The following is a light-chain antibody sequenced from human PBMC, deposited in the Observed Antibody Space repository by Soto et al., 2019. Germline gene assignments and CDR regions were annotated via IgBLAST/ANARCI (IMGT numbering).Light chain of an antibody. CDR2: GAS. CDR3: QHYNSYSEA. Sequence: DIQMTQSPSSVPASIGDTVTITCRASQDISTLLAWYQQKPGKAPKLLIYGASTLESGVPSRFSGRGSGTEFTLTISSLQPDDFATYYCQHYNSYSEAFGQGTKVDIK. CDR1: QDISTL. V-gene: IGKV1-5*01. J-gene: IGKJ1*01.